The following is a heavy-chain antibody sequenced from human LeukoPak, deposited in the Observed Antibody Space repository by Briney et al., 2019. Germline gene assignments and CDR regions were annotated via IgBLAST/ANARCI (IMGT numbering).Heavy chain of an antibody. V-gene: IGHV3-23*01. CDR3: AKGGARYCSGGSCSRWYYMDV. Sequence: GGSLRLSCAASGFTLTNYAMSWVRQAPGKGLEWVSSISGSGGTTYYADFLKGRFTISRDNSKNTLYLQMNSLRAEDTAVYYCAKGGARYCSGGSCSRWYYMDVWGKGTTVTVSS. CDR1: GFTLTNYA. D-gene: IGHD2-15*01. CDR2: ISGSGGTT. J-gene: IGHJ6*03.